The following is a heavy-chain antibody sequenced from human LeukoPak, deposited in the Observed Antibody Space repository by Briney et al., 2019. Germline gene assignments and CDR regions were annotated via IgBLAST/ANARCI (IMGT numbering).Heavy chain of an antibody. CDR3: ARDRGGATGCLLDY. J-gene: IGHJ4*02. V-gene: IGHV3-30-3*01. Sequence: GRSLRLSCAASGFTFSSYAMHWVRQAPGKGLEWVAVISYDGSNKYYADSVKGRFTISRDNSKNTLYLQMNSLRAEDTAVYYCARDRGGATGCLLDYWGQGTLVTVSS. D-gene: IGHD1-26*01. CDR1: GFTFSSYA. CDR2: ISYDGSNK.